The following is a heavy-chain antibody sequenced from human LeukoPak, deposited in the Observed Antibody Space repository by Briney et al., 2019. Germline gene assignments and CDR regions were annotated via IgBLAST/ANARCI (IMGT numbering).Heavy chain of an antibody. Sequence: GGSLRLSCAASGFTFSSYSMNWVRQAPGKGLEWVSIIYSGGSTYYADSVKGRFTISRDNSKNTLYLQMNSLRAEDTAVYCCARGMMKGAITMIRGARGWFYMDVWGKGTTVTISS. J-gene: IGHJ6*03. CDR2: IYSGGST. V-gene: IGHV3-53*01. CDR3: ARGMMKGAITMIRGARGWFYMDV. CDR1: GFTFSSYS. D-gene: IGHD3-10*01.